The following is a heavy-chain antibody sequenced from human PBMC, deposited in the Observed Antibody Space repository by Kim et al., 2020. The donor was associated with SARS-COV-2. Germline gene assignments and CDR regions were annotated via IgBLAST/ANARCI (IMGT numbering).Heavy chain of an antibody. CDR1: GFTFSDYY. CDR3: ARVLLWFGESTYYFDY. Sequence: GGSLRLSCAASGFTFSDYYMSWIRQAPGKGLEWVSYISSSGSTIYYADSVKGRFTISRDNAKNSLYLQMNSLRAEDTAVYYCARVLLWFGESTYYFDYWGKGTLVTVSS. J-gene: IGHJ4*02. V-gene: IGHV3-11*01. D-gene: IGHD3-10*01. CDR2: ISSSGSTI.